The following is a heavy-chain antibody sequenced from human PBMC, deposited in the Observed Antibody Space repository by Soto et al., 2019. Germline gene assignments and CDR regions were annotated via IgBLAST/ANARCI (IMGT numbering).Heavy chain of an antibody. CDR2: INPSGDGT. J-gene: IGHJ6*02. CDR1: GYTFNAFY. CDR3: ASVALGYDYADV. D-gene: IGHD4-17*01. V-gene: IGHV1-46*02. Sequence: ASVKVSCKAFGYTFNAFYMHWVRQAPGQGLEWMGVINPSGDGTSYAQKFQGRVTMTRDTSTSTVYMELSSLRSDDTAVYYCASVALGYDYADVWGQGTTVTVSS.